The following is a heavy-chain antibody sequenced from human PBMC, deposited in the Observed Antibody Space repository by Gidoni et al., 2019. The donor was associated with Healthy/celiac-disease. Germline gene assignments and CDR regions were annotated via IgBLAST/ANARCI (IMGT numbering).Heavy chain of an antibody. Sequence: QVQLVQSGAEVKKPGASVKVSCKASGYTFTGYYMHWVLPAPGQGLEWMGWINPNSGGTNYAQKFQGRVTMTRDTSISTAYMELSRLRSDDTAVYYCARDAYGDPPDYFDYWGQGTLVTVSS. V-gene: IGHV1-2*02. D-gene: IGHD4-17*01. CDR3: ARDAYGDPPDYFDY. CDR1: GYTFTGYY. CDR2: INPNSGGT. J-gene: IGHJ4*02.